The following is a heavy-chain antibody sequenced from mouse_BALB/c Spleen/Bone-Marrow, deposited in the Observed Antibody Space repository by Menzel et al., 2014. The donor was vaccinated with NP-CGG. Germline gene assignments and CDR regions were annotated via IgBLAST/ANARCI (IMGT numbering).Heavy chain of an antibody. CDR2: IYPGDGDT. D-gene: IGHD2-1*01. J-gene: IGHJ3*01. Sequence: VQLQQSGAELARPGASVTLSCKASGYTFTSYWMQWVKQRPGQGLEWIGAIYPGDGDTRYTQKFKGKATLTADKSSSTAYMQLSSLASKDSAVYYCARDGNFPAWFAYWGQGTLVTVSA. V-gene: IGHV1-87*01. CDR3: ARDGNFPAWFAY. CDR1: GYTFTSYW.